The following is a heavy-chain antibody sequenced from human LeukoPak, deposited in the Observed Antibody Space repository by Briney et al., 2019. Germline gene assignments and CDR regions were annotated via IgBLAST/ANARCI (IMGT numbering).Heavy chain of an antibody. Sequence: PGGSLRLSCAASGFTFSTYVMNWFRQAPGKGLEWVSTISVGAEYIFYADPVKGRFTISRDDSNNALYLQMHSLRAEDTALYYCASGPPFLKYFEYWGQGTLVTVSS. V-gene: IGHV3-23*01. CDR3: ASGPPFLKYFEY. CDR2: ISVGAEYI. D-gene: IGHD3-3*01. CDR1: GFTFSTYV. J-gene: IGHJ4*02.